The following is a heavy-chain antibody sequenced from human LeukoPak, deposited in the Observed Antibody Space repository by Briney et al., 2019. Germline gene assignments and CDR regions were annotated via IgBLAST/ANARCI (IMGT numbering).Heavy chain of an antibody. J-gene: IGHJ4*02. CDR1: GYTFTSYD. V-gene: IGHV1-8*01. D-gene: IGHD3-22*01. Sequence: WASVKVSCKASGYTFTSYDINWVRQATGQGLEWMGWMNPNSGNTGYAQKFQGRVTMTRNTSISTAYMELSSLRSEDTAVYYCARGSRTEYYYDSSGYYYACWGQGTLVTVSS. CDR3: ARGSRTEYYYDSSGYYYAC. CDR2: MNPNSGNT.